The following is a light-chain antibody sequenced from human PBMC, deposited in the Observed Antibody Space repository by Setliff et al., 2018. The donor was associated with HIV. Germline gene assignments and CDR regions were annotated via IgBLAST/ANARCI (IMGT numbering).Light chain of an antibody. V-gene: IGLV2-14*01. Sequence: QSVLTQPASVSGSPGQSITISCTGTSRDVGGYNYVSWYQQHPGKAPKLIIYEVRNRPSGVSNRFSGSKSGNTAPLTISGLQAEDEADYYCSSYAITNTLPFGTGTKVTVL. CDR2: EVR. CDR3: SSYAITNTLP. CDR1: SRDVGGYNY. J-gene: IGLJ1*01.